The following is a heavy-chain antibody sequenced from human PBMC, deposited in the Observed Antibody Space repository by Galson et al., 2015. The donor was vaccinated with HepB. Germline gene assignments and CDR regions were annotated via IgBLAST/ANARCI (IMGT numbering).Heavy chain of an antibody. CDR1: GFTFSNDW. V-gene: IGHV3-15*07. J-gene: IGHJ6*02. CDR2: IKSKTDGGTT. CDR3: TTDRYYYGMDV. Sequence: SLRLSCAASGFTFSNDWMNWVRQAPGKGLEWVGRIKSKTDGGTTDYAAPVKGRFTISRNDSKNTLYLQMNSLKTEDTAVYYCTTDRYYYGMDVWGQGTTVNVSS.